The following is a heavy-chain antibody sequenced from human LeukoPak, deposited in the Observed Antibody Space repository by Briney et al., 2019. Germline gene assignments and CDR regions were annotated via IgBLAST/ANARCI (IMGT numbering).Heavy chain of an antibody. J-gene: IGHJ6*03. CDR1: GYTFTSYG. CDR2: ISACNGNA. D-gene: IGHD3-10*01. Sequence: ASVTVSFKASGYTFTSYGISWVRQAPGQGLEWVGWISACNGNANYAQKLQGRVTMTTDTSTSTAYIVLRSLRYDDTAVYYCARVGIKGSGSYYTPSYYYYYYMDVWGKGTTVTVSS. V-gene: IGHV1-18*01. CDR3: ARVGIKGSGSYYTPSYYYYYYMDV.